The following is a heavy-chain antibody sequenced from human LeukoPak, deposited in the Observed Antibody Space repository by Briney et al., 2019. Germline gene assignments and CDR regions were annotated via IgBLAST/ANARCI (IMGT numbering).Heavy chain of an antibody. CDR3: ARDRITAAGFDY. V-gene: IGHV4-31*03. CDR2: IYYSGST. Sequence: PSETLSLTCTVSGGSMSSSSYYWGWIRQHPGKGLEWIGYIYYSGSTYYNPSLKSRVTISVDTSKNQFSLKLSSVTAADTAVYYCARDRITAAGFDYWGQGTLVTVSS. D-gene: IGHD6-13*01. J-gene: IGHJ4*02. CDR1: GGSMSSSSYY.